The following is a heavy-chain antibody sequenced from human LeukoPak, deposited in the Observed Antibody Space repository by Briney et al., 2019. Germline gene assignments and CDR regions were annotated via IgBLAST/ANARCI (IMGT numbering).Heavy chain of an antibody. D-gene: IGHD3-3*01. CDR2: ISSTGDRI. Sequence: PGGSLRLSCAATGFTFSDYYMTWTRQAPGKGLECVSYISSTGDRIYYADSVKGRFTISRDNAKNSLSLQMNSLRAEDTAVYYCARVYDFWSGYYLDYWGPGALVTVSS. CDR1: GFTFSDYY. V-gene: IGHV3-11*04. J-gene: IGHJ4*02. CDR3: ARVYDFWSGYYLDY.